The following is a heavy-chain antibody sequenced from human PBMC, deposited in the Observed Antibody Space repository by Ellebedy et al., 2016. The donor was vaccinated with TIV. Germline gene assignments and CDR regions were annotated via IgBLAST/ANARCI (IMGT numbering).Heavy chain of an antibody. CDR3: ANIWYGRSVDAFDI. CDR2: ISYDGSNK. V-gene: IGHV3-30*18. J-gene: IGHJ3*02. CDR1: GFTFSSYW. D-gene: IGHD1-14*01. Sequence: GESLKISXAASGFTFSSYWMSWVRQAPGKGLEWAAVISYDGSNKYYADSVKGRFTISRDNSKNTLYLQMNSLRAEDTAVYYCANIWYGRSVDAFDIWGQGTRATVSS.